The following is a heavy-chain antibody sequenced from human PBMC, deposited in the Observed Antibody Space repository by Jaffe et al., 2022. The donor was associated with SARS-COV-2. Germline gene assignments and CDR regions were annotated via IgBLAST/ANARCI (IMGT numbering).Heavy chain of an antibody. CDR2: IYYSGST. V-gene: IGHV4-39*01. J-gene: IGHJ4*02. CDR1: GGSISSSSYY. CDR3: ARRTTYDFWTPFDY. Sequence: QLQLQESGPGLVKPSETLSLTCTVSGGSISSSSYYWGWIRQPPGKGLEWIGSIYYSGSTYYNPSLKSRVTISVDTSKNQFSLKLSSVTAADTAVYYCARRTTYDFWTPFDYWGQGTLVTVSS. D-gene: IGHD3-3*01.